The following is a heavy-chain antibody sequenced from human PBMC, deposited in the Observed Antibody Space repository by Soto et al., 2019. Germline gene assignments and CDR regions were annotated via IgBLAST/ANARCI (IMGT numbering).Heavy chain of an antibody. V-gene: IGHV1-69*02. CDR2: IIPILGIA. CDR3: ASGTRRVVVTANIDY. D-gene: IGHD2-21*02. CDR1: GGTFSSYT. J-gene: IGHJ4*02. Sequence: ASVKVSCKASGGTFSSYTISWVRQAPGQGLEWMGRIIPILGIANYAQKFQGRVTITAYESTSTAYMELSSLRSEDTAVYYCASGTRRVVVTANIDYWGQGTLVTVSS.